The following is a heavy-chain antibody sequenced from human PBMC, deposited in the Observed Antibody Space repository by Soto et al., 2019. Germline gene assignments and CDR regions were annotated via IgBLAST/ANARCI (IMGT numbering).Heavy chain of an antibody. V-gene: IGHV3-30-3*01. CDR3: ARGGLGFLEWLATGMDV. CDR1: GFTFSSYA. J-gene: IGHJ6*02. D-gene: IGHD3-3*01. CDR2: ISYDGSNK. Sequence: QVQLVESGGGVVQPGRSLRLSCAASGFTFSSYAMHWVRQAPGKGLEWVAIISYDGSNKYYADSVKGRFTISRDNSKNTLYLKMNSLRAEGMAVYYCARGGLGFLEWLATGMDVWGQGTTVTVSS.